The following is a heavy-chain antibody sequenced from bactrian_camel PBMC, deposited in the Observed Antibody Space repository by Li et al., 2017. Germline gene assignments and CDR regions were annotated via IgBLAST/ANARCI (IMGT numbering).Heavy chain of an antibody. CDR1: GGSRNC. J-gene: IGHJ4*01. Sequence: HVQLVESGGGSVQTGGSLRLSCTYSGGSRNCIGWFRQAPGQEREGVAGVDSDGSISYSDSVKGRFTISQDTAKSMVYLQMNSLKPEDTAMYYCAGDAYSSCGGGWPHKTRYNYWGQGTQVTVS. D-gene: IGHD1*01. CDR2: VDSDGSI. CDR3: AGDAYSSCGGGWPHKTRYNY. V-gene: IGHV3S53*01.